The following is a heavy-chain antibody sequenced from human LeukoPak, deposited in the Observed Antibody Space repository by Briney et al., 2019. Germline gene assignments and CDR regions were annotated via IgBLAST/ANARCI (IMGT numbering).Heavy chain of an antibody. D-gene: IGHD3-10*01. CDR1: GFTFSSYA. Sequence: GGSLRLSCAASGFTFSSYAMSWVRQAPGKGLEWVSGFSGSGGSTYYAGSVKGRRTISRDNSKNTLYLQMNSLRAEDTAVYYCAKGRYYGSGKWGYFDYWGEGSLVTVSS. J-gene: IGHJ4*02. CDR2: FSGSGGST. V-gene: IGHV3-23*01. CDR3: AKGRYYGSGKWGYFDY.